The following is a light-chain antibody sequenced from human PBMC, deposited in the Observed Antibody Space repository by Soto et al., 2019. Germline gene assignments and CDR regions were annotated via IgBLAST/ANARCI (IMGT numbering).Light chain of an antibody. J-gene: IGKJ4*01. CDR2: GAS. CDR1: QSVSSN. CDR3: QRYCKWVLS. Sequence: RTLKAAKRAVSRGGGATVSCRASQSVSSNLAWYQQKPGQAPRLLIYGASTRATGIPARFSGSGSGTEFTLSMSCLHSGYFAVYYCQRYCKWVLSFGGGTQVDIK. V-gene: IGKV3-15*01.